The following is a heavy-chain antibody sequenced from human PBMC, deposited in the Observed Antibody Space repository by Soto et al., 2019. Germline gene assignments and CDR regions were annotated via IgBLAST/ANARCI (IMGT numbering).Heavy chain of an antibody. CDR2: IRGSDSTT. CDR3: AKTLLSTSWYGLHDY. D-gene: IGHD6-13*01. J-gene: IGHJ4*02. CDR1: GFTFSSYA. Sequence: VGSLRLSCVGSGFTFSSYAMSWVRQAPGKGLEWVSAIRGSDSTTYYADSVKGRFTISRDNSRNTLHLQMDSLRVEDTAVYYCAKTLLSTSWYGLHDYGSQGTLVTVAS. V-gene: IGHV3-23*01.